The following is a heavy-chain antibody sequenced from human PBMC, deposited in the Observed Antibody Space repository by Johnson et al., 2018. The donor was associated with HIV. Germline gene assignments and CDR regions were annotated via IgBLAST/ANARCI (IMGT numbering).Heavy chain of an antibody. V-gene: IGHV3-33*06. D-gene: IGHD6-13*01. Sequence: QVQLVESGGGVVQPGRSLRLSCAASGFTFSSYGMHWVRQAPGKGLEWVAVIWYDGSNKYYADSVKGRFTISRDNSKNTLYLQINSLRAEDTAVYYCAKDYSSILSAFDIWGQGTMVTVSS. CDR1: GFTFSSYG. J-gene: IGHJ3*02. CDR2: IWYDGSNK. CDR3: AKDYSSILSAFDI.